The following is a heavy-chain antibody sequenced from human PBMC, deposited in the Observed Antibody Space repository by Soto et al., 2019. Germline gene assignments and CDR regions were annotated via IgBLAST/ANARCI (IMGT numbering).Heavy chain of an antibody. V-gene: IGHV1-69*01. J-gene: IGHJ5*02. CDR2: ILPIFGTA. CDR1: RGTFSSYA. D-gene: IGHD1-1*01. Sequence: SATLSCRASRGTFSSYAISWVRQAPGQGLQWMGGILPIFGTANSGKESKGRIPITADESTSTAYMERGSLRSEDTAVYYCARWFWNDARGGNWYDPCGQGTLVTVSS. CDR3: ARWFWNDARGGNWYDP.